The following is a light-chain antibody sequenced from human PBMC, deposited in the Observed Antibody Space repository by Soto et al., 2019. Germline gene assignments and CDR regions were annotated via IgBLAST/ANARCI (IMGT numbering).Light chain of an antibody. Sequence: EIVLTQSPVTLSLSPGERATLSCRASQSVSSYLAWYQQRPGQAPRLLIYDASNRATGLPARFSGSGSETDFTLTISSLEPEDFAVYYCQQRSNWPLTFGGGTKVEIK. V-gene: IGKV3-11*01. CDR2: DAS. CDR3: QQRSNWPLT. J-gene: IGKJ4*01. CDR1: QSVSSY.